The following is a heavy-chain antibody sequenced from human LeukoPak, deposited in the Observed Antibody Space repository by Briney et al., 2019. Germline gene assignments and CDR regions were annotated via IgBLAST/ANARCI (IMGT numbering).Heavy chain of an antibody. V-gene: IGHV3-23*01. J-gene: IGHJ4*02. D-gene: IGHD4/OR15-4a*01. CDR3: ARRAGAYSHPYDY. CDR1: GFTFSSYG. Sequence: GGTLRLSCAAFGFTFSSYGMSWVRQAPGKGLEWVSSISDSGSSTYYADSVKGRFTISRDNSKNTLYLQMNSLRAEDTAVYYCARRAGAYSHPYDYWGQGTLVTVSS. CDR2: ISDSGSST.